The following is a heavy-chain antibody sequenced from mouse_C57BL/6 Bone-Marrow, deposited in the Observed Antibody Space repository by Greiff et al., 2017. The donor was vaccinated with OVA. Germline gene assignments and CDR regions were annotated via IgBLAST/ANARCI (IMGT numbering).Heavy chain of an antibody. V-gene: IGHV1-66*01. CDR1: GYSFTSYY. CDR3: AKGDCWGENYFDY. CDR2: IYPGGGNT. J-gene: IGHJ2*01. Sequence: QVQLQQSGPELVKPGASVKISCKASGYSFTSYYIHWVKQRPGQGLEWIGWIYPGGGNTKYNEKFKGKATLTADTSSSTAYMQLSSLTSEDSAVYYCAKGDCWGENYFDYWGQGTTLTVSS.